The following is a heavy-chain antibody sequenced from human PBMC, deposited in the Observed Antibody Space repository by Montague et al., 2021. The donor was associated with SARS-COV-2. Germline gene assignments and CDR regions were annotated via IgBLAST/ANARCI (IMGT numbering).Heavy chain of an antibody. Sequence: SLRLSCAASGFTFSSYAMSWVRQAPGKGLEWVSAISGSGGSTYYADSVKGRFTISRDNSKNTLYLQMNSLRAEDTAVYYCAKDSGSSMDYYYGMDVRGQGAPVTVSS. CDR2: ISGSGGST. J-gene: IGHJ6*02. V-gene: IGHV3-23*01. CDR1: GFTFSSYA. D-gene: IGHD1-26*01. CDR3: AKDSGSSMDYYYGMDV.